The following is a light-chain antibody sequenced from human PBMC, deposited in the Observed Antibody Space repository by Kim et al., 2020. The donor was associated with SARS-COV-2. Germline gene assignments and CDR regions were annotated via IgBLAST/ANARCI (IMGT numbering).Light chain of an antibody. V-gene: IGLV1-40*01. CDR1: RSNIGAGYD. CDR3: QSYDSSLSGYV. J-gene: IGLJ1*01. CDR2: GNS. Sequence: RVTISCTGGRSNIGAGYDVHWYQQLPGTAPKLLIYGNSNRPSGVPDRFSGSKSGTSASLAITGLQAEDEADYYCQSYDSSLSGYVFGTGTQLTVL.